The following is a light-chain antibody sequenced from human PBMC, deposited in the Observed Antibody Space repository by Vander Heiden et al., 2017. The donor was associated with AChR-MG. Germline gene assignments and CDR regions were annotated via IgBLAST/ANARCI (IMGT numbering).Light chain of an antibody. CDR1: QSVLYSSNDKNF. V-gene: IGKV4-1*01. J-gene: IGKJ1*01. CDR3: QQYYSSPRT. Sequence: DIVMTQSPDSLAVSLGERATTNSKSSQSVLYSSNDKNFLAWYQQKPGQPPKLLFYWTSSRESGVPDRFSGSGSGTDFTLTISSLQAEDVAIYYCQQYYSSPRTFGQGTKVEIK. CDR2: WTS.